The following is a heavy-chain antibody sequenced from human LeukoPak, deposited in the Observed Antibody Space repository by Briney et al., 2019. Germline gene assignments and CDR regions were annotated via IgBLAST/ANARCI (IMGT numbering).Heavy chain of an antibody. D-gene: IGHD4-23*01. Sequence: SETLSLTCAVYGGSFSGYYWSWIRQPPGKGLEWIGEINHSGSTNYNPSLKSRVTISVDTSKNQFSLKLSSVTAADTAVYYCARHGYDGGNSGDYFDYWGQGTLVTVSS. CDR2: INHSGST. V-gene: IGHV4-34*01. CDR3: ARHGYDGGNSGDYFDY. CDR1: GGSFSGYY. J-gene: IGHJ4*02.